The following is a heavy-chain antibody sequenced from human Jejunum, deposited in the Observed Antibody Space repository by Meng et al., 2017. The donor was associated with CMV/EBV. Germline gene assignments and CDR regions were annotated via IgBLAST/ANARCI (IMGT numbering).Heavy chain of an antibody. CDR3: ATGAPAGTFFDY. V-gene: IGHV3-15*01. D-gene: IGHD1-1*01. CDR1: GSTFSKVW. Sequence: SGSTFSKVWMSWGRQAAGKGLEWVGRIKSKRDGETKDCAAPVKGRFNVSRDESEKTVYLQMNSLKIEDTATYYCATGAPAGTFFDYWGPGALVTVSS. J-gene: IGHJ4*02. CDR2: IKSKRDGETK.